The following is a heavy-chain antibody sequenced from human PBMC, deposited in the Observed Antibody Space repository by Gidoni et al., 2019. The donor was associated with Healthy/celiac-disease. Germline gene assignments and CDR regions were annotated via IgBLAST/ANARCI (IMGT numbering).Heavy chain of an antibody. CDR1: GGSISSGGYY. D-gene: IGHD5-18*01. CDR2: IYYSGST. J-gene: IGHJ3*02. Sequence: QVQLQESGPGLVKPSQTLSLTCTVSGGSISSGGYYWSWIRQHPGKGLEWIGYIYYSGSTYYNPSLKSRVTISVDTSKNQFSLKLSSVTAADTAVYYCARDGADTAMVGGAFDIWGQGTMVTVSS. V-gene: IGHV4-31*03. CDR3: ARDGADTAMVGGAFDI.